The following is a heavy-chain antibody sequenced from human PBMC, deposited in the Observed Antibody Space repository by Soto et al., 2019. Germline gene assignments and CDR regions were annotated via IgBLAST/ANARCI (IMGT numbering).Heavy chain of an antibody. D-gene: IGHD6-13*01. CDR2: IYYIFST. CDR3: AIDSISWALDY. V-gene: IGHV4-59*01. CDR1: GGSISSYY. Sequence: SETLSLTCTVSGGSISSYYWIWIRQPPINGLEFIGYIYYIFSTNYSPSLKSRFTISLYTSKNHFSLKLNSVTAAYTAVYYCAIDSISWALDYWGRGTLVTVSS. J-gene: IGHJ4*02.